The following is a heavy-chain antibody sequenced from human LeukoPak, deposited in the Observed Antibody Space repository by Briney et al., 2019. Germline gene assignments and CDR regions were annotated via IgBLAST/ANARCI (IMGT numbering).Heavy chain of an antibody. V-gene: IGHV1-2*06. CDR3: AREQQLELRALRY. CDR1: GYTFTGYY. CDR2: INPNSGGT. Sequence: ASVKVSCKASGYTFTGYYRHWVRQAPGQGLEWMGRINPNSGGTNYAQKFQGRVTMTRDTSISTAYMELSRLRSDDTAVYYCAREQQLELRALRYWGQGTLVTVSS. J-gene: IGHJ4*02. D-gene: IGHD6-13*01.